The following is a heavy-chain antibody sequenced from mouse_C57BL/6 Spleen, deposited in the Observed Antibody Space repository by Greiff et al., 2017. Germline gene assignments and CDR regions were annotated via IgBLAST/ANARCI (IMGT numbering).Heavy chain of an antibody. D-gene: IGHD3-2*02. CDR1: GYTFTSYW. CDR3: ASRDSSGYFDY. V-gene: IGHV1-7*01. CDR2: INPSSGYT. J-gene: IGHJ2*01. Sequence: VQLQQSGAELAKPGASVKLSCKASGYTFTSYWMHWVKQRPGQGLEWIGYINPSSGYTKYNQKFKDKATLTADKSSSTAYMQLSSLTYEDSADYDCASRDSSGYFDYWGQGTTLTVSS.